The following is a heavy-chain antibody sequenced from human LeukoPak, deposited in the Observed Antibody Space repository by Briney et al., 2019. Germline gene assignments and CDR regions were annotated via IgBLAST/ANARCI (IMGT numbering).Heavy chain of an antibody. V-gene: IGHV3-7*01. CDR2: IKQDGREQ. CDR1: GFTFKTYW. D-gene: IGHD2-2*03. Sequence: GGSLRLSCAASGFTFKTYWMSWVRQAPGKGLEWVANIKQDGREQYYVDSVKGRFTISKDNAKNSLSLQMNSLRAEDTAVYYCARVGSQSFDYWGQGTLVTVSS. J-gene: IGHJ4*02. CDR3: ARVGSQSFDY.